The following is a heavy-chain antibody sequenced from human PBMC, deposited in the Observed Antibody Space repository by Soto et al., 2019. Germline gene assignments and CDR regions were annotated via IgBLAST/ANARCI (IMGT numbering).Heavy chain of an antibody. Sequence: QVHLVESGGGMVQPGGSLRLSCTPSGFTFRNYGLHWVRQAPGKVLEWVALISYDGDNKYYTDSARGRFTVSRDNFKNTLFLKMDSVRPEDKAVYYCVKKIMGPAAQSDAMDVWGQGTTVTVS. CDR2: ISYDGDNK. CDR3: VKKIMGPAAQSDAMDV. D-gene: IGHD2-8*01. CDR1: GFTFRNYG. V-gene: IGHV3-30*18. J-gene: IGHJ6*02.